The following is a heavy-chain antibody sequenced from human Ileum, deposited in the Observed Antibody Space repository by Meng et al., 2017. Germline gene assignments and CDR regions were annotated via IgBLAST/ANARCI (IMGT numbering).Heavy chain of an antibody. V-gene: IGHV3-7*01. CDR3: ARDRPRSPTVTPPSLDS. D-gene: IGHD4-17*01. J-gene: IGHJ4*02. Sequence: GGSRLSCAASGFTFGSFWMSWVRQAPGKGLEWVANIKQDGSEEYYVDSARGRFTISRDNAKKSLYLQMNSLGVEDTAVYFCARDRPRSPTVTPPSLDSWGQGTLVTVSS. CDR2: IKQDGSEE. CDR1: GFTFGSFW.